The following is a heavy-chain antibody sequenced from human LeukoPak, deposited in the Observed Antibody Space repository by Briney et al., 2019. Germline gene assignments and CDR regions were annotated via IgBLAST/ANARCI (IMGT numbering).Heavy chain of an antibody. Sequence: PSETLSLTCTVSGGSISSSSYYWSWIRQPPGKGLEWIGYIYYSGSTNYNPSLKSRVTISVDTSKNQFSLKLSSVTAADTAVYYCARLGSGSYHYYYMDVWGKGTTVTVSS. CDR2: IYYSGST. CDR3: ARLGSGSYHYYYMDV. J-gene: IGHJ6*03. V-gene: IGHV4-61*01. D-gene: IGHD1-26*01. CDR1: GGSISSSSYY.